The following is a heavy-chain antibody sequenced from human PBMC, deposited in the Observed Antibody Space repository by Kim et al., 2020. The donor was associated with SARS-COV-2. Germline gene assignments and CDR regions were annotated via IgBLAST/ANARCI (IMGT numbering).Heavy chain of an antibody. CDR3: AREPSKWLVSFHGMDV. CDR1: GYTFTSYG. J-gene: IGHJ6*02. Sequence: ASVKVSCKASGYTFTSYGISWVRQAPGQGLEWMGWISAYNGNTNYAQKLQGRVTMTTDTSTSTAYMELRSLRSDDTAVYYCAREPSKWLVSFHGMDVWGQGTTVTVSS. CDR2: ISAYNGNT. V-gene: IGHV1-18*01. D-gene: IGHD6-19*01.